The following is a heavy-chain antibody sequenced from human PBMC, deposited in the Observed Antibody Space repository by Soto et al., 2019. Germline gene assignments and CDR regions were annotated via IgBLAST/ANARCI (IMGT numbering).Heavy chain of an antibody. Sequence: PGGSLRLSCAASGFKFSNYAMSWVRQAPGKGLEWVSLISATGGGTYYAGSVKGRFTISRDNSHNTLYLQVHSLTAEDTAVYYCAKDRGAGGNSAFYFDFWGQGAQVTVSS. CDR3: AKDRGAGGNSAFYFDF. J-gene: IGHJ4*02. CDR1: GFKFSNYA. D-gene: IGHD3-16*01. V-gene: IGHV3-23*01. CDR2: ISATGGGT.